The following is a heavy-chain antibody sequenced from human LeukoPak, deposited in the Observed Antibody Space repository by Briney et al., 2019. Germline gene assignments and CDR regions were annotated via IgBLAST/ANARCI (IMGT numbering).Heavy chain of an antibody. CDR1: GFTFSSYS. CDR2: ISSSSSYI. Sequence: GGSLRLSCAASGFTFSSYSMNWVRQAPGKGLEWVSSISSSSSYIYYADSVKGRFTISRDNAKNSLYLQMNSLRAEDTAVYYCARDMRPDTRRYYFDCWGQGTLVTVSS. J-gene: IGHJ4*02. V-gene: IGHV3-21*01. D-gene: IGHD2-2*01. CDR3: ARDMRPDTRRYYFDC.